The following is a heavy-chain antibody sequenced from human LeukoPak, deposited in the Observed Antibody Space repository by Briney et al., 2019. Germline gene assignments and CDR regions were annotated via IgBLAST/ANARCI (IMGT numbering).Heavy chain of an antibody. CDR1: GFTFSSYW. J-gene: IGHJ4*02. Sequence: QPGGSLRLSCAASGFTFSSYWMSWVRQAPGKGLAWVANIKRDGSEKYYVDSVKGRFTISRDNAKNSLYLQMNSLRAEDTAVYYCARDRAPDDSGWTYWGQGTLVTVSS. CDR2: IKRDGSEK. CDR3: ARDRAPDDSGWTY. V-gene: IGHV3-7*01. D-gene: IGHD6-19*01.